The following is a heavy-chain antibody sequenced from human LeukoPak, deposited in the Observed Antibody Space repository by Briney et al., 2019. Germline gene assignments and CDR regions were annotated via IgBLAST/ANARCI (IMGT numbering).Heavy chain of an antibody. Sequence: GGSLRLSCAASGFTFSTYWMHWVRQAPGKGLVWVSRINSDGSTTSYADSVKGRFTISRDNAKNSLYLQMNSLRAEDTAVYYCARDGSGSYFNWFDPWGQGTLVTVSS. V-gene: IGHV3-74*01. J-gene: IGHJ5*02. CDR1: GFTFSTYW. D-gene: IGHD3-10*01. CDR3: ARDGSGSYFNWFDP. CDR2: INSDGSTT.